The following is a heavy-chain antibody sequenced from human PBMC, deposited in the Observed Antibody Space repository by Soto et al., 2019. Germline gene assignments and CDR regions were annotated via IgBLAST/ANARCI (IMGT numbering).Heavy chain of an antibody. J-gene: IGHJ6*02. Sequence: SVNDSCKASGGTFSRYAISWVRQAPGQGLEWMGGIIPIFGTANYAQKFQGRVTITADKSTSTAYMELSSLRSEDTAVYYCARDSREPRAYYYYGMDVWGQGTTVTVSS. V-gene: IGHV1-69*06. CDR1: GGTFSRYA. D-gene: IGHD2-21*01. CDR3: ARDSREPRAYYYYGMDV. CDR2: IIPIFGTA.